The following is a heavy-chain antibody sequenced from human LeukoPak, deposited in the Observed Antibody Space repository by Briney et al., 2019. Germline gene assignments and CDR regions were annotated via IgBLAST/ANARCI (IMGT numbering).Heavy chain of an antibody. CDR3: ARQVQEVGARGGYFDY. J-gene: IGHJ4*02. CDR2: INHSGST. Sequence: IPSETLSLTCAVYGGSFSGYYWSWIRQPPGKGLEWIGEINHSGSTNYNPSLKSRVTISVDTSKNQFSLKLSSVTAADTAVYYCARQVQEVGARGGYFDYWGQGTLVTVSS. V-gene: IGHV4-34*01. CDR1: GGSFSGYY. D-gene: IGHD1-26*01.